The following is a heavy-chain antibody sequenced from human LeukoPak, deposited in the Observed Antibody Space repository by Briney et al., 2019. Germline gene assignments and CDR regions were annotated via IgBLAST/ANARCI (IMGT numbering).Heavy chain of an antibody. CDR1: GFTFSSYE. CDR2: ISSSGSTI. CDR3: AELGITMIGGV. V-gene: IGHV3-48*03. J-gene: IGHJ6*04. Sequence: GGSLRLSCAASGFTFSSYEMNWVRQAPGKGLEWVSYISSSGSTIYYADSVKGRCTISRDNAKNSLYLQMNSLRAEDTAVYYCAELGITMIGGVWGKGTTVTISS. D-gene: IGHD3-10*02.